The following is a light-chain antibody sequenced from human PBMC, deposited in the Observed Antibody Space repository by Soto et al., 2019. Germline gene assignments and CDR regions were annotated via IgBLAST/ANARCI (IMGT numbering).Light chain of an antibody. V-gene: IGLV2-14*01. CDR3: SSYTSSSSSLVV. CDR2: DVS. CDR1: ISDFGGYNY. Sequence: QSALTHPASVSGSPGQSITISCTGTISDFGGYNYVSWYQQHPGKAPKLMIYDVSKRPSGVSYRFSGSKSGNTASLTISGLQAEDEDDYYCSSYTSSSSSLVVFGGRTKLTVL. J-gene: IGLJ2*01.